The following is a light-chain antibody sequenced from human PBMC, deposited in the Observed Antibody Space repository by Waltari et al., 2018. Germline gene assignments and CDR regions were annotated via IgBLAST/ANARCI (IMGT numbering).Light chain of an antibody. J-gene: IGKJ1*01. V-gene: IGKV3-20*01. CDR3: QLYVRLPGT. CDR2: DAF. Sequence: EILLPLTPGPLSWSHGGSATPSCRASQSVGRSLAWYQQKPGQAPRLLIYDAFTRATGIADRFSGSGSGTDFSLTINRLDPEDFAVYYCQLYVRLPGTFGQGTKVEIK. CDR1: QSVGRS.